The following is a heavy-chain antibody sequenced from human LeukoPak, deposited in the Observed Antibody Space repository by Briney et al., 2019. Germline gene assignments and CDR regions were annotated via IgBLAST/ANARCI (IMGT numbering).Heavy chain of an antibody. Sequence: GASVKVSCKTSGYTFTAYYTHWVRQAPGQGLEWMGWISAYNGNTNYAQKLQGRVTMTTDTSTSTAYMELRSLRSDDTAVYYCARDQSGFLEWLLPQYGMDVWGQGTTVTVSS. D-gene: IGHD3-3*01. V-gene: IGHV1-18*04. CDR2: ISAYNGNT. CDR3: ARDQSGFLEWLLPQYGMDV. J-gene: IGHJ6*02. CDR1: GYTFTAYY.